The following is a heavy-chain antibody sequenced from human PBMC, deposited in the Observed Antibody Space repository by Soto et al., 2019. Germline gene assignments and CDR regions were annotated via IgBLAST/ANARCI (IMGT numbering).Heavy chain of an antibody. Sequence: PSETLSLTCTVSGGSISSSSYYWGWIRQPPGKGLEWIGSIYYSGSTYYNPSLQSRVTISVDTSKNQFSLKLSSVTAADTAVYYCARPLRGYCSGGSCPLWFDPWGQGTLVTVS. CDR2: IYYSGST. J-gene: IGHJ5*02. D-gene: IGHD2-15*01. CDR3: ARPLRGYCSGGSCPLWFDP. CDR1: GGSISSSSYY. V-gene: IGHV4-39*01.